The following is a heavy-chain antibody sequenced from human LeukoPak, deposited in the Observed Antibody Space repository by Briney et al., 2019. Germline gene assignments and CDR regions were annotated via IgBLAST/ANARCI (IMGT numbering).Heavy chain of an antibody. CDR1: GFTFSSYG. D-gene: IGHD6-19*01. Sequence: GGSLRLSCAASGFTFSSYGMSWVRQAPGKGLEWVSAISGSGGSTYYADSVKGRFTISRDNSKNTLYLQMNSLRAEDTAVYYCAKFRYSSGWSPFDYWGQGTLVTVSS. V-gene: IGHV3-23*01. J-gene: IGHJ4*02. CDR2: ISGSGGST. CDR3: AKFRYSSGWSPFDY.